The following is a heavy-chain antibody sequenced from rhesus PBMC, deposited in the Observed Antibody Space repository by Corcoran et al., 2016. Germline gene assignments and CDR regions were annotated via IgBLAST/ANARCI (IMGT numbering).Heavy chain of an antibody. D-gene: IGHD6-13*01. CDR3: ARGGSSWSHFDF. J-gene: IGHJ4*01. CDR1: GGSISDDSY. Sequence: QVQLQESGPGLVKPSETLSLTCSVSGGSISDDSYWSWIRQPPGKGLEWIGYIYGSGGGTNYSPSLKNRVTISIDTSKNQFSLKLSSVTAADTAVYYCARGGSSWSHFDFWGQGILVTVSS. V-gene: IGHV4-106*01. CDR2: IYGSGGGT.